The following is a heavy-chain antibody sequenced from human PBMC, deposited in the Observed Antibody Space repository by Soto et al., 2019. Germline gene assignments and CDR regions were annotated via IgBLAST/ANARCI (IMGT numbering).Heavy chain of an antibody. J-gene: IGHJ4*02. Sequence: ASVKAACKASGYTFIEYYMHWVRQAPGQGFEGMGWISPRSGGTNYAQKFQGRVTMTWDTSLNTSYMELRSPISEDTAVYYCARPPGYTSDWYYFDLWGQGTLVTVSS. V-gene: IGHV1-2*02. CDR3: ARPPGYTSDWYYFDL. D-gene: IGHD3-9*01. CDR2: ISPRSGGT. CDR1: GYTFIEYY.